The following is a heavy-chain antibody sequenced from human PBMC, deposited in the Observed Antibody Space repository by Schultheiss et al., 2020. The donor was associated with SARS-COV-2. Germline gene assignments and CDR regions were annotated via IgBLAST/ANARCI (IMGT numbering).Heavy chain of an antibody. J-gene: IGHJ4*02. CDR2: ISGSGGST. D-gene: IGHD4-17*01. Sequence: ETLSLTCTVSGGSISSYYWNWIRQPPGKGLEWVSAISGSGGSTYYADSVKGRFTISRDNSKNTLYLQMNSLRAEDTAVYYCATPPNYGDFDYWGQGTLVTVSS. CDR1: GGSISSYY. CDR3: ATPPNYGDFDY. V-gene: IGHV3-23*01.